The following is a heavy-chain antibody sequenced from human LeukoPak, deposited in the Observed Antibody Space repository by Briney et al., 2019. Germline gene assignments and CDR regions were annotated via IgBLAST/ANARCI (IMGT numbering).Heavy chain of an antibody. CDR1: GYTITDYY. V-gene: IGHV1-2*04. J-gene: IGHJ2*01. D-gene: IGHD2/OR15-2a*01. CDR2: IIPSTGGT. CDR3: ARGSPSYAQWHFDL. Sequence: ASVKVSCKASGYTITDYYLYWVRQAPGQGLEWMGWIIPSTGGTNYAQKFQDWVTMSSDTSISTAYMELSSLRSDDTAVYYCARGSPSYAQWHFDLWGRGTLVTVSS.